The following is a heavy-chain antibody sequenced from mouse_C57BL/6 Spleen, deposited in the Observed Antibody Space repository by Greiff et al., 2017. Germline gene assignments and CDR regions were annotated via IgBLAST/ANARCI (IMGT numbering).Heavy chain of an antibody. CDR3: ARDDYDAMDY. CDR1: GYTFTDYY. CDR2: INTNNGGT. Sequence: VQLQQSGPELVKPGASVKISCKASGYTFTDYYMNWVKQSHGKSLEWIGDINTNNGGTSYNQKFKGKATLTVDKSSSTAYMELRSLTSEDSAVYYCARDDYDAMDYWGQGTSVTVAS. V-gene: IGHV1-26*01. J-gene: IGHJ4*01.